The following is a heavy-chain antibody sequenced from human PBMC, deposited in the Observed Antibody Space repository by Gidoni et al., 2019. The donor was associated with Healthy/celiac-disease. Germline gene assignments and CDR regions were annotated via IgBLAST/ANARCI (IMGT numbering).Heavy chain of an antibody. CDR1: GFTVSSYW. J-gene: IGHJ3*02. CDR3: ARTPYYYDSSAGGAFDI. V-gene: IGHV3-7*03. Sequence: EVQLVESGGGLVQPGGSLRLSCAASGFTVSSYWMSWVRQAPGKGLEWVANIKQDGSENYYVDSVKGRFTISRDNAKNSLYLQMNSLRAEDTAVYYCARTPYYYDSSAGGAFDIWGQGTMVTVSS. D-gene: IGHD3-22*01. CDR2: IKQDGSEN.